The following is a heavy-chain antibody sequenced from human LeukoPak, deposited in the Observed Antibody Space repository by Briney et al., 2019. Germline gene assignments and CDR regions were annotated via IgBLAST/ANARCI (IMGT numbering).Heavy chain of an antibody. CDR3: ARGEGYGDYESYYYYYGMDV. D-gene: IGHD4-17*01. Sequence: PGGSLRLSCAASGFTFSDYYMSWIRQAPGKGLEWVSYISSSASTIYYADSVKGRFTISRDNAKNSLYLQKNGLRAEDTAVYYCARGEGYGDYESYYYYYGMDVWGQGTTVTVSS. J-gene: IGHJ6*02. V-gene: IGHV3-11*01. CDR2: ISSSASTI. CDR1: GFTFSDYY.